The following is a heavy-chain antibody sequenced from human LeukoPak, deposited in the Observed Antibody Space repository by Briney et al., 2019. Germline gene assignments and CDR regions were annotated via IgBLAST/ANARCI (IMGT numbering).Heavy chain of an antibody. CDR3: AKFPVGSTYYYYYMDV. D-gene: IGHD5-12*01. V-gene: IGHV3-23*01. CDR1: GITLSNYG. J-gene: IGHJ6*03. CDR2: ISGSGGST. Sequence: GGSLRLSCAVSGITLSNYGMSWVRQAPGKGLEWVSAISGSGGSTYYADSVKGRFTISRDNSKNTLYLQMNSLRAEDTAVYYCAKFPVGSTYYYYYMDVWGKGTTVTVSS.